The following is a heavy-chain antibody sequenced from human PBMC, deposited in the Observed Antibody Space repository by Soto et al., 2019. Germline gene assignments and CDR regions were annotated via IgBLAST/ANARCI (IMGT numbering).Heavy chain of an antibody. CDR1: GFTFSTYA. V-gene: IGHV3-30-3*01. CDR3: RDAFLYSRGAYYDH. D-gene: IGHD4-4*01. Sequence: QVRLVESGGGAVQPGDSLRLSCDASGFTFSTYALHWVRQAPGKGLEWVAFISYTGANQYYADPVKGRFTVSRDNSKNIASLQMTSLKPEDSAVYYARDAFLYSRGAYYDHWGQGTLVTVSS. J-gene: IGHJ4*02. CDR2: ISYTGANQ.